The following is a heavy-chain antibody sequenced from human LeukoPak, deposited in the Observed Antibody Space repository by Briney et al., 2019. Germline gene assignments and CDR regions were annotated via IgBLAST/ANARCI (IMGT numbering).Heavy chain of an antibody. CDR2: INHSGST. CDR3: ARQGVVVPAAIRYYYYYMDV. CDR1: GGSFSGYY. Sequence: PSETLSLTCAVYGGSFSGYYWSWIRQPPGKGLEWIGEINHSGSTNYNPSLKSRVTISVDTSKNQFSLKLSSVTAADTAVYYCARQGVVVPAAIRYYYYYMDVWGKGTTVTVSS. J-gene: IGHJ6*03. D-gene: IGHD2-2*01. V-gene: IGHV4-34*01.